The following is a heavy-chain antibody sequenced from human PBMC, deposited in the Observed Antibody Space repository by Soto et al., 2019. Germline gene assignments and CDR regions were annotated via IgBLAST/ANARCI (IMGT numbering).Heavy chain of an antibody. CDR2: IYPGDSDT. CDR3: ARHYYDSSGYWVGAFDI. V-gene: IGHV5-51*01. D-gene: IGHD3-22*01. CDR1: GYDFTNYW. J-gene: IGHJ3*02. Sequence: GESLKISCKASGYDFTNYWISWVRQMPGKGLESMGIIYPGDSDTRYSPSFQGQVTISADKSISTAYLQWSSLKASDTAMYYCARHYYDSSGYWVGAFDIWGQGTVVTVSS.